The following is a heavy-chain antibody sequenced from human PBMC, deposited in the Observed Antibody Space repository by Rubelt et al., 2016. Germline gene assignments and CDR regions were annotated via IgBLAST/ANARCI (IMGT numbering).Heavy chain of an antibody. V-gene: IGHV4-59*01. Sequence: QVQLQESGPGLVKASETLSLTCTLSGGSISGYYWNWIRQPPGKGLEWIGYISYSGSTNYNPSLKSRVTISVDTSTNQFSLKVSSVTAVDTAVYYCAGRGTDWSSSSCYNWFDPWGQGTMVTVSS. CDR2: ISYSGST. D-gene: IGHD2-2*01. CDR3: AGRGTDWSSSSCYNWFDP. J-gene: IGHJ5*02. CDR1: GGSISGYY.